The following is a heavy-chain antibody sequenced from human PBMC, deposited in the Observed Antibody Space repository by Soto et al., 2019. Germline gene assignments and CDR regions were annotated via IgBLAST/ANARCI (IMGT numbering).Heavy chain of an antibody. CDR3: AKNLHIAGDSYYYYYGMDV. Sequence: GGSLRLSCAASGFTFSSYGMHWVRQAPGKGLEWVAVISYDGSNKYYADSVKGRFTISRDNSKNTLYLQMNSLRAEDTAVYYCAKNLHIAGDSYYYYYGMDVWGQGTTVTVSS. D-gene: IGHD3-10*01. J-gene: IGHJ6*02. CDR2: ISYDGSNK. V-gene: IGHV3-30*18. CDR1: GFTFSSYG.